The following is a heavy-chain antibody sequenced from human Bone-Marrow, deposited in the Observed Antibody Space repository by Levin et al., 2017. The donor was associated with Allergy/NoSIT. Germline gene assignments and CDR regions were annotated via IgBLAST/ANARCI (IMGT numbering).Heavy chain of an antibody. Sequence: SETLSLTCTVSGGSISSYYWSWIRQPPGKGLEWIGYIYYSGSTNYNPSLKSRVTISVDTSKNQFSLKLSSVTAADTAVYYCARLGYDSSGYRPNDAFDIWGQGTMVTVSS. D-gene: IGHD3-22*01. CDR3: ARLGYDSSGYRPNDAFDI. J-gene: IGHJ3*02. CDR2: IYYSGST. V-gene: IGHV4-59*08. CDR1: GGSISSYY.